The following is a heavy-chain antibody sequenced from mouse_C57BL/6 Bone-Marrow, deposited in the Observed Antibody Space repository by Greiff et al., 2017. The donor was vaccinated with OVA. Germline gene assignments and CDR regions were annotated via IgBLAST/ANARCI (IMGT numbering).Heavy chain of an antibody. Sequence: EVKLQESGPELVKPGASVKIPCKASGYTFTDYHMDWVKQSHGKSLEWIGDINPNNGGTIYKQKFKGKATLTVDKSSSTAYMELRSLTSEDTAVYYCARSPLITTVVATEYAMDYWGQGTSVTVSS. CDR3: ARSPLITTVVATEYAMDY. CDR2: INPNNGGT. D-gene: IGHD1-1*01. CDR1: GYTFTDYH. V-gene: IGHV1-18*01. J-gene: IGHJ4*01.